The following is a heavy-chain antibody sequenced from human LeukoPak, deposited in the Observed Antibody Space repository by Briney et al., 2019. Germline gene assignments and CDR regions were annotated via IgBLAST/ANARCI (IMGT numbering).Heavy chain of an antibody. J-gene: IGHJ4*02. Sequence: SGGSLRLSCAASGFTFSSYSMNWVRQAPGKGLEWVSSITSSGRYIYYADSVKGRFTISRDNAKNSLYLQMNSLRAEDTAVYYCARVYGSGDYWGQGTLVTVSS. V-gene: IGHV3-21*01. D-gene: IGHD3-10*01. CDR1: GFTFSSYS. CDR2: ITSSGRYI. CDR3: ARVYGSGDY.